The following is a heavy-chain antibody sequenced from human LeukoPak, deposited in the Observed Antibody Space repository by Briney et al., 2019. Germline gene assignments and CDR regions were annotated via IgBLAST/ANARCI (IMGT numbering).Heavy chain of an antibody. CDR1: GFTFSSYS. V-gene: IGHV3-21*04. CDR3: AKDDNYIRFLS. D-gene: IGHD3-16*01. J-gene: IGHJ5*02. CDR2: ITSSGRYI. Sequence: GGSLRLSCAASGFTFSSYSMNWVRQAPGKGLEWVSSITSSGRYIYYADSVKGRFTISRDNSKNTLYLQMNSLRAEDTAVYYCAKDDNYIRFLSWGQGTLVTVSS.